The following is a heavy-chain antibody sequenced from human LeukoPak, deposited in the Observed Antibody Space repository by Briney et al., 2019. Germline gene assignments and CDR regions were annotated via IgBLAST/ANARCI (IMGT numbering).Heavy chain of an antibody. V-gene: IGHV4-39*07. Sequence: SETLSLTCTVSGGSISSSSYYWGWIRQPPGTGLEWIGSIYYSGSTYYNPSLKSRVTISVDTSKNQFSLKLSSVTAADTAVYYCARLGRAAAGIRVLVPNWGQGTLVTVSS. CDR1: GGSISSSSYY. CDR3: ARLGRAAAGIRVLVPN. J-gene: IGHJ4*02. D-gene: IGHD6-13*01. CDR2: IYYSGST.